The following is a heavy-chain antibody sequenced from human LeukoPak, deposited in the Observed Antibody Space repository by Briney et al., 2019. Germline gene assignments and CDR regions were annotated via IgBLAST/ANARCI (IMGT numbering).Heavy chain of an antibody. CDR2: IYYSGST. D-gene: IGHD1-26*01. V-gene: IGHV4-59*01. Sequence: SETLSLTCSVSGGAISRYYWSWIRQPPGKGLEWIGYIYYSGSTNYNPSLKSRVTISVDTSRNQFSLKLSSVTAADTAVYYCASGAYSYYYMDVWGKGTTVTISS. CDR3: ASGAYSYYYMDV. J-gene: IGHJ6*03. CDR1: GGAISRYY.